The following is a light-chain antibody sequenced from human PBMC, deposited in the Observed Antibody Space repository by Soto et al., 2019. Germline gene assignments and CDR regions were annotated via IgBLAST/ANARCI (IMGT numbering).Light chain of an antibody. CDR3: SSYSISTAYL. V-gene: IGLV2-14*01. J-gene: IGLJ1*01. CDR1: SSDVGGYAY. Sequence: QSVLTQPASVSGSPGQSLTISCTGTSSDVGGYAYVSWYQLHPGKAPKLMVFEVSNRPSGVSYRFSGSKSGNTASLTISGLQAEDEADYFCSSYSISTAYLFGTGTKVTVL. CDR2: EVS.